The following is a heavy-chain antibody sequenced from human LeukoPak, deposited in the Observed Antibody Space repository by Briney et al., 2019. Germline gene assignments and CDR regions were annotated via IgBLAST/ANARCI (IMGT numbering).Heavy chain of an antibody. V-gene: IGHV4-4*07. CDR2: IYASGTS. CDR3: ATLDSSGAFDY. CDR1: GGSISSCY. Sequence: SETLSLTCTVSGGSISSCYWSWIRQPAGKGLEWIGRIYASGTSNYNPSLKSRVTMSVDTSKNQISLRLSSVTAADTAVYYCATLDSSGAFDYWGQGTRVTVSS. J-gene: IGHJ4*02. D-gene: IGHD3-22*01.